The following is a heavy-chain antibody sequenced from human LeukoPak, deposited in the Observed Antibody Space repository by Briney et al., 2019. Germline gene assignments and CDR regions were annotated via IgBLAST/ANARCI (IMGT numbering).Heavy chain of an antibody. Sequence: GESLRLSCAASEFTVSSTYITWVRQAPGKGLEWVSVIYPDGSTYYADSVKGRFSISRDNSKNTVYLQMNSLRAEDTALYHCARDHTQGSAYYSGAFDVWGQGTMVTVSS. CDR3: ARDHTQGSAYYSGAFDV. D-gene: IGHD3-22*01. V-gene: IGHV3-53*05. J-gene: IGHJ3*01. CDR2: IYPDGST. CDR1: EFTVSSTY.